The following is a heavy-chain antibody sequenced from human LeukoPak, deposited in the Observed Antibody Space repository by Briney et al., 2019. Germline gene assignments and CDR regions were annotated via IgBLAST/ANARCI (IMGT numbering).Heavy chain of an antibody. Sequence: PSETLSLTCAVYGGSFSGYYWSWIRQPPGKGLEWIGEINHSGSTNYNPSLKSRVTISVDTSKNQFSLKLSSVTAADTAVYYCASVTYYDFWSGSSAFDIWGQGTMVTVSS. J-gene: IGHJ3*02. V-gene: IGHV4-34*01. D-gene: IGHD3-3*01. CDR2: INHSGST. CDR1: GGSFSGYY. CDR3: ASVTYYDFWSGSSAFDI.